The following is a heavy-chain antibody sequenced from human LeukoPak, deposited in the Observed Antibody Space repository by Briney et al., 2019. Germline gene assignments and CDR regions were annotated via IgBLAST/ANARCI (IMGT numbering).Heavy chain of an antibody. Sequence: SETLSLTCTVSGGSISSGGYYWTWIRQHPVKGLEWIGYIYSSRRTYYSPSLKSRVTMSVDTSKNQFSLKLTSVTAADTAVNYCARGDYGGKHWFDPWGQGTLVTVSS. D-gene: IGHD4-23*01. J-gene: IGHJ5*02. CDR3: ARGDYGGKHWFDP. CDR2: IYSSRRT. CDR1: GGSISSGGYY. V-gene: IGHV4-31*03.